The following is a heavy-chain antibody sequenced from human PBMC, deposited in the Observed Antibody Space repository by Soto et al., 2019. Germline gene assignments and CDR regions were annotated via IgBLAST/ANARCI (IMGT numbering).Heavy chain of an antibody. CDR3: ARGSSDYLLGRWFDP. J-gene: IGHJ5*02. CDR1: GGSISSGGYS. D-gene: IGHD4-17*01. Sequence: QLQLQESGSGLVKPSQTLSLTCAVSGGSISSGGYSWSWIRQPPGKGLEWIGYIYRSGSTYYNPSLKSRVTISVDRSKNQFSLKLSSVSASDTAVYYCARGSSDYLLGRWFDPWGQGTLVTVSS. V-gene: IGHV4-30-2*01. CDR2: IYRSGST.